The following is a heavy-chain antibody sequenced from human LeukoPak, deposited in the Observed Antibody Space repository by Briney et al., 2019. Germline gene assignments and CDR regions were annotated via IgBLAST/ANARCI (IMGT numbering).Heavy chain of an antibody. Sequence: SETLSLTCTVSGDFITASYWSWIRQLPGKGLEWIGYVYYSGSTEYNPSLRSRVTISLEMSKHQFSLNVASVTAADTAVYYCATNTGTVFDYWGQGALVTVSS. V-gene: IGHV4-59*01. CDR3: ATNTGTVFDY. J-gene: IGHJ4*02. CDR2: VYYSGST. CDR1: GDFITASY. D-gene: IGHD7-27*01.